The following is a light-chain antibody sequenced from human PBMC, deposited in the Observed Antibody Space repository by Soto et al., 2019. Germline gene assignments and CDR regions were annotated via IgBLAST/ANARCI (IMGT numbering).Light chain of an antibody. Sequence: EIVLTQSPATLSLSPGERATLSCRASQSVSSYLAWYQQKPGQAPRLVIYDVSSRATGVPPRFSGSGSGTDFTLTISSLEPEDFAFYYCPQRSTWYTFGQGTKLEIK. V-gene: IGKV3-11*01. CDR1: QSVSSY. CDR3: PQRSTWYT. J-gene: IGKJ2*01. CDR2: DVS.